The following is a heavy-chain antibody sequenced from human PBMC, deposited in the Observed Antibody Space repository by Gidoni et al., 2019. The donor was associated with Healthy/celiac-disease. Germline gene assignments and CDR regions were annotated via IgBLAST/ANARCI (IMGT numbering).Heavy chain of an antibody. J-gene: IGHJ4*02. D-gene: IGHD6-13*01. Sequence: QVQLVESGGGVVQPGRSLRPSCAASGFTFSSYGMHWVRQAPGTGLEWVAVISYDGSNKYYADSVKGRFTISRDNSKNTLYLQMNSLRAEDTAVYYCAKDLLAAAGSPFDYWGQGTLVTVSS. V-gene: IGHV3-30*18. CDR2: ISYDGSNK. CDR3: AKDLLAAAGSPFDY. CDR1: GFTFSSYG.